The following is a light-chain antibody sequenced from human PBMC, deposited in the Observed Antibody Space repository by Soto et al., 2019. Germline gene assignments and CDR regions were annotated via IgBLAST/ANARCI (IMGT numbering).Light chain of an antibody. CDR1: SSDVGGYNY. V-gene: IGLV2-14*01. CDR3: SSYTTSGTPV. CDR2: EVS. J-gene: IGLJ3*02. Sequence: QSVLTQPASVSGSPGQSITISCTGTSSDVGGYNYLSWYQQHPGKAPRVMIYEVSNRPSGVSNRFSGSKSGNTASLTISGLHAEDEADYFCSSYTTSGTPVFGGGTKLTVL.